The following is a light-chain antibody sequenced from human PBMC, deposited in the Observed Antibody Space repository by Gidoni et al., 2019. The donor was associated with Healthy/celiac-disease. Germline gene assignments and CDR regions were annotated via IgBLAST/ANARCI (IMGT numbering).Light chain of an antibody. CDR1: QSVSSN. J-gene: IGKJ5*01. V-gene: IGKV3-15*01. CDR3: QQYNNWHPIT. Sequence: EIVMTQSPATLSVSPGERATLSCRASQSVSSNLAWYQQNPGQAPRLLIYGASTRANGIPARFSGSGSGTEFTLTISSMQSEDFAVYYCQQYNNWHPITFGQXTRLEIK. CDR2: GAS.